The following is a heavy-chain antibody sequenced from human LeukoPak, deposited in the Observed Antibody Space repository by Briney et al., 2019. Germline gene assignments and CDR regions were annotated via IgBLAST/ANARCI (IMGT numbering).Heavy chain of an antibody. CDR1: GGSFSGYY. V-gene: IGHV4-34*01. J-gene: IGHJ4*02. CDR2: INHSGST. D-gene: IGHD5-12*01. Sequence: SETLSLTCAVYGGSFSGYYWSWIRQPPGKGLEWIGEINHSGSTNYNPSLKSRVTISVDTSKNQFSLKLRSVTAADTAVYYCARGVGRWLRFDYWGQGNLVTVSS. CDR3: ARGVGRWLRFDY.